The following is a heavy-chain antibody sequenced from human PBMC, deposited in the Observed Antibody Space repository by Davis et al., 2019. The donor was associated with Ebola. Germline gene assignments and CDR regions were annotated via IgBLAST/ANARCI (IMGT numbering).Heavy chain of an antibody. CDR3: AKGTWADY. V-gene: IGHV3-64*04. D-gene: IGHD2-2*01. Sequence: GESLKISCSASGFPFSSYAMHWVRQAPGKGLEYVAAISSNGGSTYYTDSVKGRFTISRDNSKNTLYLQMNSLRAEDTAVYYCAKGTWADYWGQGTLVTVSS. J-gene: IGHJ4*02. CDR1: GFPFSSYA. CDR2: ISSNGGST.